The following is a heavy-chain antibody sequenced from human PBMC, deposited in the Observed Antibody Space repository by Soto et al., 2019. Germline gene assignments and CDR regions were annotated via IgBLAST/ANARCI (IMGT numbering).Heavy chain of an antibody. CDR1: GFTFSSYG. CDR3: ARDRILEWLLSSGMDV. Sequence: GGSLRLSCAASGFTFSSYGMHWVRQAPGKGLEWVAVIWYDGSNKYYADSVKGRFTISRDNSKNTLYLQMNSLRAEDTAVYYCARDRILEWLLSSGMDVWGQGTTVTVSS. V-gene: IGHV3-33*01. CDR2: IWYDGSNK. J-gene: IGHJ6*02. D-gene: IGHD3-3*01.